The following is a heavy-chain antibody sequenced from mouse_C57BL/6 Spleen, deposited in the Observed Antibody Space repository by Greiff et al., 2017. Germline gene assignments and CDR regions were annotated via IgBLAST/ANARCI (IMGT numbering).Heavy chain of an antibody. CDR2: IDPENGDT. CDR1: GFNIKDDY. J-gene: IGHJ3*01. Sequence: EVQLQQSGAELVRPGASVKLSCTASGFNIKDDYMHWVKQRPEQGLEWIGWIDPENGDTEYASKFQGKATITADTSSNTAYLQLSSLTSEDTAVYYCTRQLRSLAYWGQGALVTVSA. CDR3: TRQLRSLAY. D-gene: IGHD3-2*02. V-gene: IGHV14-4*01.